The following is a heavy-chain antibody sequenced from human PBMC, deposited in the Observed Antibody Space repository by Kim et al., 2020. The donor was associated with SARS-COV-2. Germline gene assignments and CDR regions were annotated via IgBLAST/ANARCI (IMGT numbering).Heavy chain of an antibody. CDR1: GGSFSGYQ. CDR3: ARGVPGY. Sequence: SETLSLTCAVYGGSFSGYQWSWVRQSPGKGLEWIGQINHTRSTNYNPSLKSRVTMSVDTSKNQFSLKLTSVTATDTGVYYCARGVPGYWGQGSLVTVSS. V-gene: IGHV4-34*01. J-gene: IGHJ4*02. CDR2: INHTRST.